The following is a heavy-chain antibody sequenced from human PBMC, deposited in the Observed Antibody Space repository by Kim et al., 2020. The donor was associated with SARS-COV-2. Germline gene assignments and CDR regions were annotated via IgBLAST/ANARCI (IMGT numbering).Heavy chain of an antibody. V-gene: IGHV1-69*04. D-gene: IGHD5-18*01. CDR2: IIPILGIA. CDR3: ARDLFEYSYGLRGLYFDY. CDR1: GGTFSSYA. Sequence: SVKVSCKASGGTFSSYAISWVRQAPGQGLEWMGRIIPILGIANYAQKFQGRVTITADKSTSTAYMELSSLRSEDTAMYYCARDLFEYSYGLRGLYFDYWGQGTLVTVSS. J-gene: IGHJ4*02.